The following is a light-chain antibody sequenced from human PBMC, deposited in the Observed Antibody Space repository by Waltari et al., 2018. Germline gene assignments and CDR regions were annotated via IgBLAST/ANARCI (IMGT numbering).Light chain of an antibody. V-gene: IGLV1-40*01. Sequence: QSVLTQPPSVSGAPGQRVTIPRTGSGPNLRAGSYLHWYQPLPGPTPKLLIYSNNNRPSGVPDRFSGSKSGTSASLAITGLLAEDEADYYCQSYDRSLSGSRVFGGGTKLTVL. CDR1: GPNLRAGSY. CDR2: SNN. J-gene: IGLJ3*02. CDR3: QSYDRSLSGSRV.